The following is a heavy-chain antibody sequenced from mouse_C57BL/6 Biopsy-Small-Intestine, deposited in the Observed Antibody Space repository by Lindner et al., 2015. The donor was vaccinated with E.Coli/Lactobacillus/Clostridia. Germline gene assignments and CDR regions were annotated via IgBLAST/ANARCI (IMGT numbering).Heavy chain of an antibody. CDR3: ARAGGYNYDWYFDV. Sequence: VQLQESGPVLVKPGASVKMSCKASGYTFTDYYMNWVKQSHGQGLEWIGVINPDNGATVDNQKFKDKATLTVDKSSSTAYMELNSLTSEDSAVYYCARAGGYNYDWYFDVWGTGTTVTVSS. V-gene: IGHV1-19*01. CDR1: GYTFTDYY. D-gene: IGHD1-1*01. J-gene: IGHJ1*03. CDR2: INPDNGAT.